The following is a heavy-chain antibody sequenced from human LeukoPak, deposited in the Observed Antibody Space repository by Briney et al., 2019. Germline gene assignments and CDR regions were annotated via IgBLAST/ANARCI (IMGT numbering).Heavy chain of an antibody. CDR3: AREVDGTWAFDI. CDR2: TFYRSNWYD. Sequence: SQTLSLTCAISGDSVSSNTAAWNWISQSPSRGLEWLGRTFYRSNWYDDYAASVKSRITINPDTSKNQFSLHLKSVTPEDTAVYYCAREVDGTWAFDIWGQGTRVTVSS. D-gene: IGHD6-19*01. CDR1: GDSVSSNTAA. V-gene: IGHV6-1*01. J-gene: IGHJ3*02.